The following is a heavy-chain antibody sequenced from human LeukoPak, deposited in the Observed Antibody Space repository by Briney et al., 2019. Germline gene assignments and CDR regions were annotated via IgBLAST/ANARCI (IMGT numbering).Heavy chain of an antibody. CDR1: GGSISSGSFY. CDR2: IYTSGST. Sequence: SETLSLTCTVSGGSISSGSFYWSWIRQPAGKGLEWIGRIYTSGSTNYNPSLKSRVIISVDTSKNQFSLKLNFVTAADTAVYYCARDSSGGWFGSYYFDYWGQGTLVTVSS. V-gene: IGHV4-61*02. D-gene: IGHD3-10*01. J-gene: IGHJ4*02. CDR3: ARDSSGGWFGSYYFDY.